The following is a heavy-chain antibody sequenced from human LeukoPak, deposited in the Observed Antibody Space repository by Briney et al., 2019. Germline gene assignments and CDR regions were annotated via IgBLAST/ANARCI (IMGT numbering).Heavy chain of an antibody. CDR1: GFTFSGSA. V-gene: IGHV3-73*01. Sequence: RGRSLKPSCAASGFTFSGSAMDCARQASGKWMEWVGRIRSKANSYTTASAASVKGRFTISRDDSKNTAYLQMNSLKTEDTAVYYCTSHIAVAAKGLYWGQGTLVTVSS. J-gene: IGHJ4*02. CDR2: IRSKANSYTT. D-gene: IGHD6-19*01. CDR3: TSHIAVAAKGLY.